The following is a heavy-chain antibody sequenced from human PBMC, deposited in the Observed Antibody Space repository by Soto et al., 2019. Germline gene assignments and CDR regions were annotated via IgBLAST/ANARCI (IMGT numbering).Heavy chain of an antibody. Sequence: LRLSCVASGFSSDPFTMHWVRELPGKGLEWVAGLSWDRSTVAYADSVQGRFTISRDHAKNSVDLLMDSLRPDDTALYFCAVSSPDIVVLPSSIYFTSWGPGTQVTVSS. J-gene: IGHJ4*02. D-gene: IGHD2-15*01. V-gene: IGHV3-9*02. CDR1: GFSSDPFT. CDR2: LSWDRSTV. CDR3: AVSSPDIVVLPSSIYFTS.